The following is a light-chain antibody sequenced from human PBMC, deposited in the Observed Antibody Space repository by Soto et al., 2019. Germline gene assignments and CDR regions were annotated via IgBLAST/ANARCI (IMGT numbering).Light chain of an antibody. CDR2: AAS. CDR3: QQSYTLSPLT. Sequence: DIQMTQSPASLSASVGGRCTSTCRPSQSISNYLNWYQHKPGKAPKVLISAASTLQSGVPSRFSGSGSGTEFTLTISSLQPEDSATYFCQQSYTLSPLTFGGGTKVDIK. V-gene: IGKV1-39*01. J-gene: IGKJ4*01. CDR1: QSISNY.